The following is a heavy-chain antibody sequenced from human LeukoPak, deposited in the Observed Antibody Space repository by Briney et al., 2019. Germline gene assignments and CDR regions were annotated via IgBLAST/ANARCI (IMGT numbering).Heavy chain of an antibody. CDR1: GGSFSSSSYY. D-gene: IGHD6-19*01. J-gene: IGHJ4*02. CDR2: INHSGST. V-gene: IGHV4-39*07. Sequence: PSETLSLTCTVSGGSFSSSSYYWGWIRQPPGKGLEWIGEINHSGSTNYNPSLKSRVTISVDTSKNQFSLKLSSVTAADTAVYYCARGDRKQWLVRTYFDYWGQGTLVTVSS. CDR3: ARGDRKQWLVRTYFDY.